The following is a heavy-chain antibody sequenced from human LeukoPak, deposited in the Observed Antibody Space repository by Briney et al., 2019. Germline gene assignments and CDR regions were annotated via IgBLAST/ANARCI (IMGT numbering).Heavy chain of an antibody. D-gene: IGHD5-18*01. CDR1: GFTFSSYA. J-gene: IGHJ6*02. V-gene: IGHV3-23*01. CDR2: ISGNGGTT. Sequence: GGSLRLSCAASGFTFSSYAMNWVRQAPGKGLEWVSSISGNGGTTYYADSVKGRFTISRDNSKYTLYLQVNSLRAEDTAVYYCARDAVDTANAVWGQGTTVTVSS. CDR3: ARDAVDTANAV.